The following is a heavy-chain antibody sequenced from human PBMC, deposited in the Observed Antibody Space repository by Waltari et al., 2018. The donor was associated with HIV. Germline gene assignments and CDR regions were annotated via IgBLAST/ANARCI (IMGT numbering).Heavy chain of an antibody. J-gene: IGHJ6*02. Sequence: QVQLVQSGAEVKKPGASVKVSSKASGYTFTGYYMPWVRQAPGQGLEWMGWINPNSGGTNYAQKFQGRVTMTRDTSISTAYMELSRLRSDDTAVYYCARAQYYYDSSGYYYGDYGMDVWGQGTTVTVSS. CDR2: INPNSGGT. V-gene: IGHV1-2*02. CDR3: ARAQYYYDSSGYYYGDYGMDV. D-gene: IGHD3-22*01. CDR1: GYTFTGYY.